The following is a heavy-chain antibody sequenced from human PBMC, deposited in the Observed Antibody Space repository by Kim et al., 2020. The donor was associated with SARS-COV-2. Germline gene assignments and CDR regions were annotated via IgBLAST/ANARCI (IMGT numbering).Heavy chain of an antibody. D-gene: IGHD6-6*01. CDR3: ARLRQLVFDS. CDR2: INHSGST. Sequence: SETLSLTCAVYGGSFSGYYWSWIRQPPGKGLEWIGEINHSGSTNYNPSLKSRVTISVDTSKNQFSLKLSSVTAADTAVYYCARLRQLVFDSWGQGTLVTV. J-gene: IGHJ4*02. V-gene: IGHV4-34*01. CDR1: GGSFSGYY.